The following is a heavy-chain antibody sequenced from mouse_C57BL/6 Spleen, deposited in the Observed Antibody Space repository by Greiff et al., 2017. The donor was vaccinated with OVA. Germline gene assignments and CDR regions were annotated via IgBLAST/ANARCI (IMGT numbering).Heavy chain of an antibody. CDR1: GYTFTSYW. CDR3: ARWGFGDYAMDY. CDR2: IDPSDSET. J-gene: IGHJ4*01. V-gene: IGHV1-52*01. Sequence: QVQLQQPGAELVRPGSSVKLSCKASGYTFTSYWMHWVKQRPIQGLEWIGNIDPSDSETHYNQKFKDKATLTVDKSSSTAYMQLSSLTSEDSAVYYCARWGFGDYAMDYWGQGTSVTVSS.